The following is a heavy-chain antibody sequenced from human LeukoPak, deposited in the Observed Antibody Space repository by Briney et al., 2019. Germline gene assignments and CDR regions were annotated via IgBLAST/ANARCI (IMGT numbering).Heavy chain of an antibody. V-gene: IGHV3-23*01. CDR1: GFGLSSYA. Sequence: GGSLRLSCEVSGFGLSSYAMSWVRQGPGKGVEWVSGITASGDTYYTDSLKGRFTISRDNSRNTLYLQMYSLGADDTALYYCAKVPVWQQLVDYWGQGTLVTVSS. CDR3: AKVPVWQQLVDY. CDR2: ITASGDT. D-gene: IGHD6-13*01. J-gene: IGHJ4*02.